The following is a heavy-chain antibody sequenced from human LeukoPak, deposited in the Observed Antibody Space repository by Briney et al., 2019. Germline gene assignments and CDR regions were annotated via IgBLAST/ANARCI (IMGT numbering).Heavy chain of an antibody. V-gene: IGHV3-23*01. CDR2: ISGSGEST. D-gene: IGHD3-16*02. CDR1: GFTFSSFA. J-gene: IGHJ4*02. Sequence: GGSLRLPCAASGFTFSSFAMSWVRQAPGKGLEGVSSISGSGESTYYADYVKGRFTVSRDNSKNTLNLRLNSLRAEDTAVYYCAKDAIGQYRPYYFDCWGQGTLVTVSS. CDR3: AKDAIGQYRPYYFDC.